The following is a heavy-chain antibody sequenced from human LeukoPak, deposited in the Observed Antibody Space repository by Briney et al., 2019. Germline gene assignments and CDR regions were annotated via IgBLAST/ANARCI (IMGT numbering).Heavy chain of an antibody. Sequence: TGGSLRLSCAASGFTFSSYGMHWVRQAPGKGLEWVAFIRYDGSNKYYADSVKGRFTISRDNSKNTLYLQMNSLRAEDTAVYYCAKEDHPIFGVVISLDYWGQGTLVTVSS. V-gene: IGHV3-30*02. CDR3: AKEDHPIFGVVISLDY. D-gene: IGHD3-3*01. J-gene: IGHJ4*02. CDR1: GFTFSSYG. CDR2: IRYDGSNK.